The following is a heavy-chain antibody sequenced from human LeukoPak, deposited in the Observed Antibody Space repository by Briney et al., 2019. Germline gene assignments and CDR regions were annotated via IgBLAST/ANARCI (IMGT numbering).Heavy chain of an antibody. CDR2: ISSSSSYI. D-gene: IGHD7-27*01. CDR1: GFIFSNSN. Sequence: GGSLRLSCAASGFIFSNSNTNWVRQAPGKGLEWVSSISSSSSYISYADSVKGRFTISRDNAKTSLYLQMNSLRAEDTAVYYCARRTGDCFDYWGQGTLVTVSS. CDR3: ARRTGDCFDY. J-gene: IGHJ4*02. V-gene: IGHV3-21*01.